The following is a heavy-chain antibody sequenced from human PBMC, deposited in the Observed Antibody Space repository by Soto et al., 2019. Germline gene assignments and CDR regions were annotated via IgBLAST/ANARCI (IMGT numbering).Heavy chain of an antibody. CDR1: GGSISRGDYY. CDR2: IYYSGST. V-gene: IGHV4-30-4*01. Sequence: PSETLSLTCTDSGGSISRGDYYWSWIRQPPGKGLEWIGYIYYSGSTYYNPTLKSRVYISVDTSKNQFSLNLTSVTAADTAVYYCARDRRHDYMSGYPDYWGQGTLVTVSS. CDR3: ARDRRHDYMSGYPDY. D-gene: IGHD3-3*01. J-gene: IGHJ4*02.